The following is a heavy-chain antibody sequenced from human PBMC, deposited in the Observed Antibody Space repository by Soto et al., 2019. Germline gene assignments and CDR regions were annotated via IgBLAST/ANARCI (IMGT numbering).Heavy chain of an antibody. D-gene: IGHD6-19*01. CDR1: GYIFSNFG. J-gene: IGHJ4*02. Sequence: QVQLVQSGAEVKKPGASAKVSCKASGYIFSNFGISWMRQVPGQGLEWMGWISAYNGNTNYAQNVQDRLAMTTDTSTSTAFMELRNLRYNDTAIYYCARDLLAVAGTIDFWGQGTLITVSS. V-gene: IGHV1-18*01. CDR3: ARDLLAVAGTIDF. CDR2: ISAYNGNT.